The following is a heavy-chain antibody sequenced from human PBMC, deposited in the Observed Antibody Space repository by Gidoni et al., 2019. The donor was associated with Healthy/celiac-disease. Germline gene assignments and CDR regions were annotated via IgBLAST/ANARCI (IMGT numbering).Heavy chain of an antibody. D-gene: IGHD3-10*01. V-gene: IGHV3-7*04. CDR1: GFPFTSYW. CDR2: IKQDGSEK. Sequence: EVQLVESGGGLVQPGGSLRLSCAAAGFPFTSYWMSWVRQAPGKGLEWVANIKQDGSEKYYVDSVKGRFTISRDNAKNSLYLQMNSLRAEDTAVYYCARGIAGYPDYNDYYFDYWGQGTLVTVSS. J-gene: IGHJ4*02. CDR3: ARGIAGYPDYNDYYFDY.